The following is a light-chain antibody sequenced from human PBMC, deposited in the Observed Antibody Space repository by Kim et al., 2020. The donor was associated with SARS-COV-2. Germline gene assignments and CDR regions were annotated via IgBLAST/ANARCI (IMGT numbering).Light chain of an antibody. Sequence: ELTQPPSASGTPGQRVTISCSGSSSNIGSYYVYWYQQVPGTAPKLLIYRNDQRPSGVPDRFSGSQSGTSASLAISGLRSEDEGDYYCAAGDDSLSVVFVGGTQLADL. V-gene: IGLV1-47*01. J-gene: IGLJ7*01. CDR3: AAGDDSLSVV. CDR1: SSNIGSYY. CDR2: RND.